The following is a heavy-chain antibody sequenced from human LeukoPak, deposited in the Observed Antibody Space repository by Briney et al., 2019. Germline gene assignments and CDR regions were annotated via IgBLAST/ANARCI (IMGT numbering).Heavy chain of an antibody. CDR2: INPSGGST. CDR1: GYTFTSYY. Sequence: ASVKVSCKASGYTFTSYYMHWVRQAPGQGLEWMGIINPSGGSTSYAQKFQGRVTMTRDTSISTAYMELSRLRSDDTAVYYCARAGGSSGWLFGKNWFDPWGQGTLVTVSS. J-gene: IGHJ5*02. D-gene: IGHD6-19*01. V-gene: IGHV1-46*01. CDR3: ARAGGSSGWLFGKNWFDP.